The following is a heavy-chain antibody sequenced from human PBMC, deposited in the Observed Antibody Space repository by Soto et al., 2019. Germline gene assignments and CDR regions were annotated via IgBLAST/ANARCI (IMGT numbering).Heavy chain of an antibody. CDR2: ISYDGSNK. Sequence: GGSLRLSCAASGFTFSSYAMHWVRQAPGKGLEWVAVISYDGSNKYYADSVKGRFTISRDNSKNTLYLQMNSLRAEDTAVYYCARDLGYSYGIHYYFDYWGQGTLVTVSS. CDR3: ARDLGYSYGIHYYFDY. V-gene: IGHV3-30-3*01. D-gene: IGHD5-18*01. CDR1: GFTFSSYA. J-gene: IGHJ4*02.